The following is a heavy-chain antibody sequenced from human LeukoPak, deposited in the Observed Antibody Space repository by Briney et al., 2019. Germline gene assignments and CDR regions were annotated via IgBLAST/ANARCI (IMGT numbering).Heavy chain of an antibody. CDR1: GFTFSSYA. V-gene: IGHV3-23*01. D-gene: IGHD3-10*01. CDR2: ISGSGGST. J-gene: IGHJ4*02. Sequence: GGSLRLSCAASGFTFSSYAMSWVRQAPGKGLEWVSAISGSGGSTYYADSVKGRFTISRDNSKNTLYLQMNSLRAEDTAVYYCAKSRITMVRGVITNFDYWGQGTLVTVS. CDR3: AKSRITMVRGVITNFDY.